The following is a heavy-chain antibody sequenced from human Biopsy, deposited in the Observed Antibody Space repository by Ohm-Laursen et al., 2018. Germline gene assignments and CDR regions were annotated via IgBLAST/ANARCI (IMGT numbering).Heavy chain of an antibody. CDR1: GDSISTSTTYY. CDR3: ARHPTGFWFDP. Sequence: TLSLTCTVSGDSISTSTTYYWAWLRQPPGKGLEWIGSIYNSETTFYNPSLKSRIAISIDTSTNQFSLKVSSVTAADTALYYCARHPTGFWFDPWDHGTLVTVSS. V-gene: IGHV4-39*01. J-gene: IGHJ5*02. CDR2: IYNSETT.